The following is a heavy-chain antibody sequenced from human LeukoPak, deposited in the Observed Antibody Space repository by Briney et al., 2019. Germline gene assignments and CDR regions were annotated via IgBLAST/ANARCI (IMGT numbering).Heavy chain of an antibody. D-gene: IGHD6-6*01. J-gene: IGHJ4*02. V-gene: IGHV4-30-4*01. Sequence: ASETLSLTCTVSGGSISSGDYYWSWIRQPPGKGLEYIGYIYYSGSTYYNPSLKSRITISVDTSKNQFSLKLSSVTAADTAVHYCARGSWSSSIDYWGQGTLVTVSS. CDR2: IYYSGST. CDR1: GGSISSGDYY. CDR3: ARGSWSSSIDY.